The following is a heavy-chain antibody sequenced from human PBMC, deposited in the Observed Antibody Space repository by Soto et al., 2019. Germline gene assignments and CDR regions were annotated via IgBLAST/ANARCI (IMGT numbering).Heavy chain of an antibody. J-gene: IGHJ2*01. CDR1: GYTFTIYD. Sequence: ASVNVSCKTSGYTFTIYDINWVRQATGQGLEWMGWMNPNSGNTGYAQKFQGRVTMTRNTSISTAYMELSSLRSEDTAVYYCARGSTIPRYPYRDRYRYFDLWGRGTLVTVSS. V-gene: IGHV1-8*01. D-gene: IGHD1-26*01. CDR2: MNPNSGNT. CDR3: ARGSTIPRYPYRDRYRYFDL.